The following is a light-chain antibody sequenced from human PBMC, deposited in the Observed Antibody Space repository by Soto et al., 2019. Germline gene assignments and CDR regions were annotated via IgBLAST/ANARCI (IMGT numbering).Light chain of an antibody. CDR3: HHYGSSPPLT. CDR2: GAS. CDR1: QSVSSSY. J-gene: IGKJ1*01. Sequence: EIVLTQSPGTLSLSPGERATLSCRASQSVSSSYLAWYQQKPGQAPRLLIYGASSRATGIPDRFSGSGSGTDFTLTISRLEPEDFAVYYCHHYGSSPPLTFGQGTKVEIK. V-gene: IGKV3-20*01.